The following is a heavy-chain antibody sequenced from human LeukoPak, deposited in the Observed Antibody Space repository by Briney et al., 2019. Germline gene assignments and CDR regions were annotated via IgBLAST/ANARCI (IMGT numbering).Heavy chain of an antibody. J-gene: IGHJ3*02. V-gene: IGHV3-66*04. D-gene: IGHD3-22*01. CDR2: IYTGGST. CDR1: GFAVNYNY. CDR3: ARQEATYYYDSSGYGPDAFDI. Sequence: GGSRRLSCAASGFAVNYNYMSWVRQAPGKGLEWVSVIYTGGSTYYADSVKGRFTISRDNSKNTLYLQMNSLRAEDTAVYYCARQEATYYYDSSGYGPDAFDIWGQGTMVTVSS.